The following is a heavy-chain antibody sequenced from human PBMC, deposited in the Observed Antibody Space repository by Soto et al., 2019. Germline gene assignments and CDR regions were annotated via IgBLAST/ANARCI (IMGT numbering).Heavy chain of an antibody. CDR1: GYTFTGYY. J-gene: IGHJ4*02. V-gene: IGHV1-2*04. CDR2: INPNSGGT. Sequence: GASVKVSCKASGYTFTGYYMHWVRQAPGQGLEWMGWINPNSGGTNYAQKFQGWVIMTRDTSISTAYMELSRLRSDDKAVYYCALRTYYYDSSGPQNWPYFDYWGQGTLVTVSS. D-gene: IGHD3-22*01. CDR3: ALRTYYYDSSGPQNWPYFDY.